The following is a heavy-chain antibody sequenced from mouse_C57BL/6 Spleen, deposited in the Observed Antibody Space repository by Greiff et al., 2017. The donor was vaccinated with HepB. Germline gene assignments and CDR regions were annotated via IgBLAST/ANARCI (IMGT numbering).Heavy chain of an antibody. CDR3: TRDSNYAYFDY. D-gene: IGHD2-5*01. CDR2: IDPETGGT. CDR1: GYTFTDYE. Sequence: VQLQQSGAELVRPGASVTLSCKASGYTFTDYEMHWVKQTPVHGLEWIGAIDPETGGTASNQKFKGKAILTADKSSSTAYMELRSLTSEDSAVYYCTRDSNYAYFDYWGQGTTLTVSS. V-gene: IGHV1-15*01. J-gene: IGHJ2*01.